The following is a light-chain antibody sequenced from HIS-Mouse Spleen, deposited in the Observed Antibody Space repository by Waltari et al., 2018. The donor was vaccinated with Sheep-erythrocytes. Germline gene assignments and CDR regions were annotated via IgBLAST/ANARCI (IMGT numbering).Light chain of an antibody. J-gene: IGLJ2*01. Sequence: SYELTQPPSVSVSPGQTASITCPGDKLGGKYACRYQQKPGQSPVLVIYQDSKRPSGIPERFSGSNSGNTATLTISGTQAMDEADYYCQAWDSSTAWNVVFGGGTKLTVL. CDR1: KLGGKY. V-gene: IGLV3-1*01. CDR3: QAWDSSTAWNVV. CDR2: QDS.